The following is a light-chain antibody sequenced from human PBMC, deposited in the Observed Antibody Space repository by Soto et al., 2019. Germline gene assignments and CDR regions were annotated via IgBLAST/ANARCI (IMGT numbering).Light chain of an antibody. CDR1: QSVSSN. V-gene: IGKV3-15*01. CDR2: GAS. Sequence: EIVTTQSPATLSVSPGERATLSCRASQSVSSNFAWYQQKPGQAPRLLIYGASTRATGIPARFSGSGSGTEFTLTISSLQSEDFAVYYCQQYNNWPRVTFGGGTKVEIK. J-gene: IGKJ4*01. CDR3: QQYNNWPRVT.